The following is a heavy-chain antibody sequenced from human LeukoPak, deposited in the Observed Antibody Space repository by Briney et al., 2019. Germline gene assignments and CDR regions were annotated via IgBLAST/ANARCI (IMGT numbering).Heavy chain of an antibody. CDR2: IYYSGST. V-gene: IGHV4-39*01. Sequence: PSETLSLTCTVAGASISSSSYYCGWLRQPPGKGLEWIGSIYYSGSTYYNPSLKSRVTISVDTSKNQFSLKLSSVTAADTAVYYCARPSNYGGNSGDFDYWGQGTLVTVSS. CDR3: ARPSNYGGNSGDFDY. J-gene: IGHJ4*02. D-gene: IGHD4-23*01. CDR1: GASISSSSYY.